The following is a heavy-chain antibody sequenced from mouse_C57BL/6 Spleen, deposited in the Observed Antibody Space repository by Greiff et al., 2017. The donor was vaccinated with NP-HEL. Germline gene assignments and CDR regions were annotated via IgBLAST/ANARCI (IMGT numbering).Heavy chain of an antibody. D-gene: IGHD2-5*01. CDR2: IDPSDSYT. Sequence: QVQLQQPGAELVKPGASVKLSCKASGYTFTSYWMQWVKQRPGQGLEWIGEIDPSDSYTNYNQKFKGKATLTVDTSSSTAYMQLSSLTSEDSAVYYCARSLYYSNYGDFAYWGQGTLVTVSA. V-gene: IGHV1-50*01. CDR1: GYTFTSYW. J-gene: IGHJ3*01. CDR3: ARSLYYSNYGDFAY.